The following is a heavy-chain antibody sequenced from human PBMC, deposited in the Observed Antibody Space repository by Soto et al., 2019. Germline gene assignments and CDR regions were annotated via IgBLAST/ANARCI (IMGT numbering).Heavy chain of an antibody. CDR2: ITGSGGGT. J-gene: IGHJ6*01. CDR1: GFMFANYA. D-gene: IGHD2-15*01. Sequence: EVQLLESGGGLVQPGGSLRLSCAASGFMFANYAMGWVRQAPGRGLEWVSAITGSGGGTYYADSVKGLVTGAIDNSQRSMYLQMHSLGVGDTAIFLCPKWGTPGIILPPIVGSCFFYGMDVWGEGTTGSVSS. V-gene: IGHV3-23*01. CDR3: PKWGTPGIILPPIVGSCFFYGMDV.